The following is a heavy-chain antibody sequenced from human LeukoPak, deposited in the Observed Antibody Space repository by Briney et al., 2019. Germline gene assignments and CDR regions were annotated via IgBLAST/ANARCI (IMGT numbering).Heavy chain of an antibody. D-gene: IGHD2-21*02. CDR1: GVSFDDYY. CDR2: INHSGYT. V-gene: IGHV4-34*01. Sequence: SETLSLTCAVSGVSFDDYYWSWVRQTPGKGLEWIGEINHSGYTNDGPSLKSRVTLSIDTSRKQFSLNLRSVTVADTGIYYCTRMTAGHDYWGQGTLVTVSS. CDR3: TRMTAGHDY. J-gene: IGHJ4*02.